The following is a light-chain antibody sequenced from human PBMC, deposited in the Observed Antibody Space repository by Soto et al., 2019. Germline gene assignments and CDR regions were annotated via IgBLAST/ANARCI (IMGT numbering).Light chain of an antibody. J-gene: IGKJ1*01. Sequence: DIQMTQSPSTLSASVGDRVTITCRASRSISSWLAWYQQKPGKAPKLLIYQASSLQSGVPSRFSGSGSETEFTLTISSLLPDDFATYFCQQYKSYFRTFGQGTKVDIK. CDR2: QAS. CDR1: RSISSW. V-gene: IGKV1-5*03. CDR3: QQYKSYFRT.